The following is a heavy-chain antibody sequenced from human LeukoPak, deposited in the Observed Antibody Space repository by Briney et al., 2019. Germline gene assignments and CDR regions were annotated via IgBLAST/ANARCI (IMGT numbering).Heavy chain of an antibody. D-gene: IGHD6-6*01. CDR3: ARWSSSSDRGDWFDP. CDR1: GYTFTSYG. J-gene: IGHJ5*02. CDR2: ISAYNGNT. V-gene: IGHV1-18*01. Sequence: EASVKVSCKASGYTFTSYGTSWVRQAPGQGLEWMGWISAYNGNTNYAQKLQGRVTMTTDTSTSTAYMELRSLRSDDTAVYYCARWSSSSDRGDWFDPWGQGTLVTVSS.